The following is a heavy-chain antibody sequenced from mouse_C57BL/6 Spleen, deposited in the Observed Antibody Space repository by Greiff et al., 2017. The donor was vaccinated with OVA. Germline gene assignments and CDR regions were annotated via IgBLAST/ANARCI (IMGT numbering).Heavy chain of an antibody. CDR3: ARGTVPRRGAMDY. CDR1: GFNIKNTY. V-gene: IGHV14-3*01. CDR2: IDPANGNT. D-gene: IGHD1-1*01. J-gene: IGHJ4*01. Sequence: EVQLQQSVAELVRPGASVTLSCTASGFNIKNTYMHWVKQRPEQGLEWIGRIDPANGNTKYAPKFQGKATITADTSSNTAYLQLSSLTSEDTAIDYCARGTVPRRGAMDYWGQGTSVTVSS.